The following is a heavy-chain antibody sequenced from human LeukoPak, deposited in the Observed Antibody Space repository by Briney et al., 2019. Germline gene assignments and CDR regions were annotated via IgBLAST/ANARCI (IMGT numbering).Heavy chain of an antibody. CDR1: GLTFSSYS. V-gene: IGHV3-48*02. J-gene: IGHJ4*02. D-gene: IGHD3-10*01. Sequence: PGGSLRLSCAASGLTFSSYSMNWVRQAPGKGLEWVSYISSSSGTIYYADSVKGRFTIYRDNAKNSLYLQINSLRDEDTAVYYCARYGSGSNPFDYWGQGTLVTVSS. CDR3: ARYGSGSNPFDY. CDR2: ISSSSGTI.